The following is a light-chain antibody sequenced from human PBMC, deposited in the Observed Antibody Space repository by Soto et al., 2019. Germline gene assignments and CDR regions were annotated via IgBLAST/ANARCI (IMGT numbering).Light chain of an antibody. V-gene: IGKV3-15*01. CDR3: QQYNNWPRT. J-gene: IGKJ1*01. Sequence: EVVMTQSPATLSVSPGERATLSCRASETVATNLAWYQQKPGQAPRLLISGASTRAAGISDRFRGSGSGTEFTLTISSLQSEDFAVYYCQQYNNWPRTFGQGNKVDIK. CDR2: GAS. CDR1: ETVATN.